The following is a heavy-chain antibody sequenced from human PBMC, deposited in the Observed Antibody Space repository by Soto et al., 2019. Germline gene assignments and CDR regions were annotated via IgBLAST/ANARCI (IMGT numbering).Heavy chain of an antibody. V-gene: IGHV3-23*01. CDR3: AKTLGTVTTLLLGF. CDR1: GYTFSSYA. D-gene: IGHD4-17*01. Sequence: EVQLLESGGDLVQPGGSLRLSCAASGYTFSSYAMNWVRQAPGKGLEWVSAISDSGGSTYYADYVKGRFTISRANSKNALYLQMNSMRAEDTAIYYCAKTLGTVTTLLLGFWGQGTLVTVSS. CDR2: ISDSGGST. J-gene: IGHJ4*02.